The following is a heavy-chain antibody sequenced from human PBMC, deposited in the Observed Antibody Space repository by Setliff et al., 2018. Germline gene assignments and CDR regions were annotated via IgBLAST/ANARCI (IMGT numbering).Heavy chain of an antibody. Sequence: GASVKVSCKASGGFSTHAISWVRQVPGQGLEWMGGIIPILGTTDYAQNFQGRVTITTVESTSSAYLEMSNLRSEDTAVYYCASALIRRVAVAGKSQFDYWGQGTLVTVSS. CDR2: IIPILGTT. CDR1: GGFSTHA. V-gene: IGHV1-69*05. D-gene: IGHD6-19*01. CDR3: ASALIRRVAVAGKSQFDY. J-gene: IGHJ4*01.